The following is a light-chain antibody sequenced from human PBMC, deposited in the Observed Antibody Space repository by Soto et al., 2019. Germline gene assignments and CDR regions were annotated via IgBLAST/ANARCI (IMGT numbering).Light chain of an antibody. V-gene: IGKV3-20*01. Sequence: EIVLTQSPGTLSLSPGERATLSYRASETVSSSFLAWYQQKPGQAPRLLIYGASSRATGIPDRFSGSGSGTDVTLTISRLEPEDFAVYYCQQCGTSPKTFGQGTRVEIK. CDR1: ETVSSSF. CDR2: GAS. CDR3: QQCGTSPKT. J-gene: IGKJ1*01.